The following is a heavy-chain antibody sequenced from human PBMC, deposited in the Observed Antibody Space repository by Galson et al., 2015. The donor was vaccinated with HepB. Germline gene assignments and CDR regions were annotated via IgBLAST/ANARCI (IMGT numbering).Heavy chain of an antibody. J-gene: IGHJ4*02. D-gene: IGHD3-3*01. CDR1: GFTFSSYA. Sequence: SLRLSCAASGFTFSSYAMHWVRQAPGMGLEWVAVISYDGSNKYYADSVKGRFTISRDNSKNTLYLQMNSLRAEDTAVYYCARGSGYYSSVDSWGQGTLVTVSS. CDR3: ARGSGYYSSVDS. CDR2: ISYDGSNK. V-gene: IGHV3-30-3*01.